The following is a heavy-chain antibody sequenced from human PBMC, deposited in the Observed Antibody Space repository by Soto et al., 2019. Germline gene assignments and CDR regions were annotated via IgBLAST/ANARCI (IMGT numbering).Heavy chain of an antibody. J-gene: IGHJ5*02. CDR1: GGYFSANY. V-gene: IGHV4-34*01. CDR2: INHSGST. CDR3: ATGGPFSS. D-gene: IGHD3-3*01. Sequence: QVQLRQWGAGLLKPSETLSLTCGISGGYFSANYWSWVRQSPGKGLEWLGEINHSGSTEYNPSLKSRVTISADSSKNQFSLTLTSVTAADTAVYYCATGGPFSSWGQGPLVTFSP.